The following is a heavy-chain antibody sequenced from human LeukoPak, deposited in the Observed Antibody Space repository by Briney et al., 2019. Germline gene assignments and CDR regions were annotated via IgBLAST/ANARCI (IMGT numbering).Heavy chain of an antibody. Sequence: GGSLRLSCTASGFTFGDYAMSWVRQAPGKGLEWVGFIRSKAYGGTTEYAASVKGRFTTSRDDSKSIAYLQMNSLKTEDTAVYYCTRVLRYFDWSDAFDIWGQGTMVTVSS. D-gene: IGHD3-9*01. V-gene: IGHV3-49*04. J-gene: IGHJ3*02. CDR3: TRVLRYFDWSDAFDI. CDR2: IRSKAYGGTT. CDR1: GFTFGDYA.